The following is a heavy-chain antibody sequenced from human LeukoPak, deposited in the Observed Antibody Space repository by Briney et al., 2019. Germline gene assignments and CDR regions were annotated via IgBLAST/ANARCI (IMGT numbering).Heavy chain of an antibody. V-gene: IGHV3-23*01. CDR2: ISGSGGST. J-gene: IGHJ3*02. CDR3: AKPDYGDYVRSAFDI. Sequence: PGGSLRLSCAASGFTFSSYAMSWVRQAPGKGLEWVSAISGSGGSTYYADSVKGRFTISRDNSKNTLYLQMNSLRTEDTAVYYCAKPDYGDYVRSAFDIWGQGTMVTVSS. D-gene: IGHD4-17*01. CDR1: GFTFSSYA.